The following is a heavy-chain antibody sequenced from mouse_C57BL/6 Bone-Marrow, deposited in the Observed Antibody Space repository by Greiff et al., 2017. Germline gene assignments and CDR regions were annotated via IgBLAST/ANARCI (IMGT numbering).Heavy chain of an antibody. V-gene: IGHV14-2*01. CDR2: IDPEDGDT. D-gene: IGHD2-2*01. CDR3: ARGLPRRLYYAMDY. CDR1: GFNIKDYY. J-gene: IGHJ4*01. Sequence: VQLKQSGAELVKPGASVKLSCTASGFNIKDYYMHWVKQRTEQGLEWIGRIDPEDGDTKYAPKFQGKATITADTSSNTAYLQLSSLTSEDTAVYYCARGLPRRLYYAMDYWGQGTSVTVAS.